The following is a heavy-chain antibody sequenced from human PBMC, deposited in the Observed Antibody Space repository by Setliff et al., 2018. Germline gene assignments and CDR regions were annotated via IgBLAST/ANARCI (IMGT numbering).Heavy chain of an antibody. Sequence: INSHYWSWIRQPAGKGLEWIGRIYADGSTNYNPSLKSRVTMSIDTSKNQFFLEVRSVTAADTAVYYCARDRGSNNSPEDFDYWGLGTLVTVSS. V-gene: IGHV4-4*07. D-gene: IGHD1-20*01. CDR2: IYADGST. CDR3: ARDRGSNNSPEDFDY. J-gene: IGHJ4*02. CDR1: INSHY.